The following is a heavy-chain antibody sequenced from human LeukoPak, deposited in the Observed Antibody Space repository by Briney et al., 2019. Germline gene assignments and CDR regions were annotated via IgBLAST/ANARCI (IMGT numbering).Heavy chain of an antibody. D-gene: IGHD3-10*01. V-gene: IGHV4-34*01. CDR3: ARTYYYGSGRFDC. CDR2: INHSGST. Sequence: SETLSLTCAVYGESFSGYYWSWIRQPPGKGLEWIGEINHSGSTNYNPSLKSRVTISLETSKNQFSLKLSSVTAADTAGYYCARTYYYGSGRFDCWGQGTLVTVSS. CDR1: GESFSGYY. J-gene: IGHJ4*02.